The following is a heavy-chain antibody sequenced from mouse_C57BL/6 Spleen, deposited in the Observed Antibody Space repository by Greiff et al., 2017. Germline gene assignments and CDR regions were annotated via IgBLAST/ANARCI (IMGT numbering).Heavy chain of an antibody. Sequence: QVQLKQSGAELVRPGTSVKMSCKASGYTFTNYWIGWAKQRPGHGLEWIGDIYPGGGYTNYNEKFKGKATLTADKSSSTAYMQFSSLTSEDSAIYYCARLTTVPNPYFDYWGQGTTLTVSS. CDR1: GYTFTNYW. D-gene: IGHD1-1*01. CDR3: ARLTTVPNPYFDY. J-gene: IGHJ2*01. V-gene: IGHV1-63*01. CDR2: IYPGGGYT.